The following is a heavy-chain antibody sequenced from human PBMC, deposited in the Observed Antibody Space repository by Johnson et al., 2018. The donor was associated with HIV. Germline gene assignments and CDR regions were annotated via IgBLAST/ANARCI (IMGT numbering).Heavy chain of an antibody. Sequence: EVRLVESGGGLVQPGGSLRLSCVVSGFTVSSYYMSWVRQAPGKGLEWVSGINWNGDVTGYADSVKGRFTISRDNAKNSLYLQMNSLRAEDTAVYYCARGRYAFDIWGQGTMVTVSS. CDR2: INWNGDVT. CDR1: GFTVSSYY. V-gene: IGHV3-20*04. J-gene: IGHJ3*02. CDR3: ARGRYAFDI.